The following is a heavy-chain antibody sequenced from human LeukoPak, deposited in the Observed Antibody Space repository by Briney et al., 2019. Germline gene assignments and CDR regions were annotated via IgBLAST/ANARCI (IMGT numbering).Heavy chain of an antibody. CDR2: IYSSGST. V-gene: IGHV4-59*08. CDR3: ARAEINDYNRY. D-gene: IGHD4-11*01. CDR1: GGSISSYY. J-gene: IGHJ4*02. Sequence: KASETLSLTCTVSGGSISSYYWSWIRQPPGKGLEWIGYIYSSGSTSYNPSLKSRVTISIGTSKNQIFLKLRSTTAADTAHYYCARAEINDYNRYWGQGILVIVSS.